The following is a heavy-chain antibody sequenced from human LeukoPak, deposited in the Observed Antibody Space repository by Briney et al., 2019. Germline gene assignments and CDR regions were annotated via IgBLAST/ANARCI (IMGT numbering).Heavy chain of an antibody. Sequence: GASVTVSCKASGYTFTSYYMHWVRQAPGQGREWMGIINPSGGSTSYAQKFQGRVTMTRDTSTSTVYMELSSLRSEDTAVYYCARDETNCSSTSCYPSNWFDPWGQGTLVTVSS. D-gene: IGHD2-2*01. CDR2: INPSGGST. CDR1: GYTFTSYY. CDR3: ARDETNCSSTSCYPSNWFDP. J-gene: IGHJ5*02. V-gene: IGHV1-46*01.